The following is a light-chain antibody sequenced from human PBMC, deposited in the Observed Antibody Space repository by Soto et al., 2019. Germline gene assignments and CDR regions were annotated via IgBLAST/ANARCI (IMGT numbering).Light chain of an antibody. V-gene: IGKV3-20*01. Sequence: EIVLTQSPDTLSLSPGERATISCRASQSVPNNYLAWYMQKPGQAPKVLIYAAYNRATGIPDRFSGSGSGTDLTLTIRRLEPEDFAVFYCQQYGGGPWTFGQGTKVESK. J-gene: IGKJ1*01. CDR3: QQYGGGPWT. CDR2: AAY. CDR1: QSVPNNY.